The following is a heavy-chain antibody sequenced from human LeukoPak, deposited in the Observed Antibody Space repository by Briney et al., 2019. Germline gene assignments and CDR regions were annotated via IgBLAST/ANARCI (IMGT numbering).Heavy chain of an antibody. CDR1: GFTFSSYA. V-gene: IGHV3-23*01. J-gene: IGHJ4*02. CDR3: AKDVALTTVTTEYFDY. Sequence: GGSLRLSCAASGFTFSSYAMSWVRQAPGKGLEWVSAISGSGGSTYYADSVKGRFTISSDNSKNTLYLQMNSLRAEDTAVYYCAKDVALTTVTTEYFDYWGQGTLVTVSS. CDR2: ISGSGGST. D-gene: IGHD4-17*01.